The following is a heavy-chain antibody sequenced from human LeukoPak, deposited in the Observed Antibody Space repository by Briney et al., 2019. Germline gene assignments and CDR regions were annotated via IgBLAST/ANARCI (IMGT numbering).Heavy chain of an antibody. CDR1: GFTFSSYW. CDR3: ARVQQLGNYYYYGMDV. Sequence: GGSLRLSCAASGFTFSSYWMSWVRQAPGKGLEWVTNIKQDGSEKYYVDSVKGRFTISRDNAKNSLYLQMNSLRAEDTAVYYCARVQQLGNYYYYGMDVWGQGTTVTVSS. V-gene: IGHV3-7*04. J-gene: IGHJ6*02. D-gene: IGHD6-13*01. CDR2: IKQDGSEK.